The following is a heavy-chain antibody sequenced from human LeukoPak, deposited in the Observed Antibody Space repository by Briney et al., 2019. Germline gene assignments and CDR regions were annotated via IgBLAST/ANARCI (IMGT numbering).Heavy chain of an antibody. Sequence: GRSLRLSCAASGFTFRNFAMHWVRQAPGKGLEWVAVISYDGDYQYYADSVKGRFTISRDSSKNTVYLQMNSLRPEDTAVYYCARDSYDYGDYGNSFDYWGQETLVTVSS. V-gene: IGHV3-30*04. CDR1: GFTFRNFA. J-gene: IGHJ4*02. CDR2: ISYDGDYQ. CDR3: ARDSYDYGDYGNSFDY. D-gene: IGHD4-17*01.